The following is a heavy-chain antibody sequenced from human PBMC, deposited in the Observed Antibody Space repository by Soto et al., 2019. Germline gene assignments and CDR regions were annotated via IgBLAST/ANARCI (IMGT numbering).Heavy chain of an antibody. CDR3: AKDLMLLWFGESSDYYGMDV. CDR2: ISWNSGSI. CDR1: GFTFDDYA. V-gene: IGHV3-9*01. Sequence: GGSLRLSCAASGFTFDDYAMHWVRQAPGKGLGWVSGISWNSGSIGYADSVKGRFTISRDNAKNSLYLQMNSLRAEDTALYYCAKDLMLLWFGESSDYYGMDVWGQGTTVTVSS. D-gene: IGHD3-10*01. J-gene: IGHJ6*02.